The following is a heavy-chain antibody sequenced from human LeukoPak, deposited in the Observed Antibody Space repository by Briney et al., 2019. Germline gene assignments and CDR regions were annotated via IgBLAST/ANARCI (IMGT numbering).Heavy chain of an antibody. V-gene: IGHV3-66*01. J-gene: IGHJ4*02. CDR2: INSGGNA. CDR1: GFTVSSNY. Sequence: GGSLRLSCAASGFTVSSNYMNWVRQAPGKGLEWVSVINSGGNAYYADSVKGRFTISRDNSKNTLYLQMNSLRAEDTAVYYCARDSDTASAVEYWGQGTLVTVSS. D-gene: IGHD5-18*01. CDR3: ARDSDTASAVEY.